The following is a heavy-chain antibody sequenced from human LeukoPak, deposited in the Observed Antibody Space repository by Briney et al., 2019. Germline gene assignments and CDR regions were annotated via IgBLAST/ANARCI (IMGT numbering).Heavy chain of an antibody. CDR3: ARDYTSSSGRAFDV. CDR2: IGSGSRTI. V-gene: IGHV3-48*04. J-gene: IGHJ3*01. CDR1: GFKFGSYS. D-gene: IGHD6-6*01. Sequence: GGSLRLSCAASGFKFGSYSMNWVRQPPGKGLEWVAYIGSGSRTIYYADSVKGRFTMSRDNAKNSSYLQMNGRRADDPAMYYCARDYTSSSGRAFDVWGQGTMVTVSS.